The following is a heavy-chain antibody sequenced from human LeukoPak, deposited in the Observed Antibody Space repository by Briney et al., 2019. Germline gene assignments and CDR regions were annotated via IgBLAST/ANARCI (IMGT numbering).Heavy chain of an antibody. Sequence: GGSLRLSCAASGFSFSNDNMNWVRQAPGKGLEWVSSISCTSSYIYYADSVKGRFTISRDNAKNSLYLQMNSLRAEDTAVYYCVTGDSWYIRNAFYSWGQGTMVTVSS. V-gene: IGHV3-21*01. D-gene: IGHD6-13*01. CDR2: ISCTSSYI. J-gene: IGHJ3*02. CDR1: GFSFSNDN. CDR3: VTGDSWYIRNAFYS.